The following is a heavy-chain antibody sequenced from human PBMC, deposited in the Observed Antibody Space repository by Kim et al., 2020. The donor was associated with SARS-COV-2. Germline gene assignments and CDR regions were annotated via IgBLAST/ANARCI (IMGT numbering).Heavy chain of an antibody. J-gene: IGHJ5*02. Sequence: AQKFQGRVTMTRDTSTSTVYMELSSLRSEDTAVYYCARGEWELLRNWFDPWGQGTLVTVSS. CDR3: ARGEWELLRNWFDP. V-gene: IGHV1-46*01. D-gene: IGHD1-26*01.